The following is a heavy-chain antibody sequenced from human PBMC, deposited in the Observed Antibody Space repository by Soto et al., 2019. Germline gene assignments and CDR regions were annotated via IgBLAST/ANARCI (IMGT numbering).Heavy chain of an antibody. CDR2: INAGNGNT. V-gene: IGHV1-3*05. D-gene: IGHD2-21*02. J-gene: IGHJ4*01. Sequence: QVQLVQSGAEEKKPGASVKVSCKASGYTFTSYAMHWVRQAPGQRLEWMGWINAGNGNTKYSQKFQGRVPITRDTSASTAYMELSSLRSEDTAVYYCARSIVVVTALDYWGQEPWSPSPQ. CDR3: ARSIVVVTALDY. CDR1: GYTFTSYA.